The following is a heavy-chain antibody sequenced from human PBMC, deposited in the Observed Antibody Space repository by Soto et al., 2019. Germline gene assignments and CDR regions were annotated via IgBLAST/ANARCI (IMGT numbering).Heavy chain of an antibody. CDR1: GYTLTELS. CDR3: ATAQTVFGVVTAYYFDY. V-gene: IGHV1-24*01. CDR2: FDPEDGET. D-gene: IGHD3-3*01. Sequence: GASVKVSCKVPGYTLTELSMHWVRQAPGKGLEWMGGFDPEDGETIYAQKFQGRVTMTEDTSTDTAYMELSSLRSEDTAVYYCATAQTVFGVVTAYYFDYWVQGTLVTVSS. J-gene: IGHJ4*02.